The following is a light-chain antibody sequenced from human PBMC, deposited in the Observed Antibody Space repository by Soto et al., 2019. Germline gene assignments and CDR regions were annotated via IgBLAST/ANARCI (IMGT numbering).Light chain of an antibody. V-gene: IGLV2-14*01. CDR3: SSYTSSSTRV. Sequence: QSALTQPASVSGSPGQSITISCTGSSSDVGAYNYVSWYQQYPGKAPKLMIYEVSNRPSGVSNRFSGSKSGNTASLTISGLQAEDEADYYCSSYTSSSTRVFGGGTKVTDL. CDR2: EVS. J-gene: IGLJ3*02. CDR1: SSDVGAYNY.